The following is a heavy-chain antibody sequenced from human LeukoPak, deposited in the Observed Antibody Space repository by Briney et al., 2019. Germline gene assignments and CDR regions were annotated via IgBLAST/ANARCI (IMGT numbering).Heavy chain of an antibody. Sequence: GGSLRLSCAASGFTFSSDWMSWVRQAPGKGLEWVANIKQDGSEKYYVDSVKGRFTISRDNAKNSLYLQMNSLRAEDTAVYYCARVFKGKYCSSTSCSPSWFDPWGQGTLVTVSS. V-gene: IGHV3-7*04. J-gene: IGHJ5*02. D-gene: IGHD2-2*01. CDR2: IKQDGSEK. CDR3: ARVFKGKYCSSTSCSPSWFDP. CDR1: GFTFSSDW.